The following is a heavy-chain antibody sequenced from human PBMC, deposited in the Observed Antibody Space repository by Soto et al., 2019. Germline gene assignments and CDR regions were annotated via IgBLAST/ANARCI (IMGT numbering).Heavy chain of an antibody. CDR3: SRGTYYPQSSGLHADY. CDR1: GFSFNDYA. CDR2: ISSDGHHQ. J-gene: IGHJ4*02. Sequence: GGSLRLSCATSGFSFNDYAMYWFRQAPGQGLEWVAIISSDGHHQFYLDNLRGRFTVSRDNSKNTLYLQMNSLRPEDTAVYYCSRGTYYPQSSGLHADYWGPGTVVTSPQ. D-gene: IGHD3-22*01. V-gene: IGHV3-30*03.